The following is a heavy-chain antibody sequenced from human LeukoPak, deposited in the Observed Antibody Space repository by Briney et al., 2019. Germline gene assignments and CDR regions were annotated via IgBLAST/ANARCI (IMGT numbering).Heavy chain of an antibody. CDR1: GYSISSGYY. Sequence: SETLSLTCTVSGYSISSGYYWGWIRQPPGKGLKWIGSISHSGSTYYNPSLKSRVTISVDTSKNQFSLKLSSLTAADTAVYYCAILRRSRLAEFDYWGQGTLVTVSS. CDR2: ISHSGST. D-gene: IGHD1-26*01. CDR3: AILRRSRLAEFDY. V-gene: IGHV4-38-2*02. J-gene: IGHJ4*02.